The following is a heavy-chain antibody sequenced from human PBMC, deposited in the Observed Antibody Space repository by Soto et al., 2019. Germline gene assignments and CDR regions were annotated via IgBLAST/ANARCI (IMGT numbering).Heavy chain of an antibody. Sequence: PGGSLRLSCAASGFSFSSFGMHWVRQAPGKGLEWVAGLSFDGITKHYADSVKGRSTISRDNSKNTMYLQMNSLRPEDTSIYYCAKDGEAWSDDFRRGYYKQFDYWGQGSLVTVSS. CDR2: LSFDGITK. CDR1: GFSFSSFG. V-gene: IGHV3-30*18. J-gene: IGHJ4*02. D-gene: IGHD3-3*01. CDR3: AKDGEAWSDDFRRGYYKQFDY.